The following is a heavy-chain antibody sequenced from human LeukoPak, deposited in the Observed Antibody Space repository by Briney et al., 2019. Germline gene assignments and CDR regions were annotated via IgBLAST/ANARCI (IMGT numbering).Heavy chain of an antibody. CDR3: AKGQELDDGVFDS. CDR2: IRSNGDTT. V-gene: IGHV3-23*01. CDR1: GFTFSTYN. Sequence: GSLRLSCAASGFTFSTYNMNWVRQAPGKGLEWVSTIRSNGDTTYNADSVKGRFTISRDNSKNTLYLELNSLRVEDTATFYCAKGQELDDGVFDSWGQGTMVTVSS. J-gene: IGHJ4*02. D-gene: IGHD1-1*01.